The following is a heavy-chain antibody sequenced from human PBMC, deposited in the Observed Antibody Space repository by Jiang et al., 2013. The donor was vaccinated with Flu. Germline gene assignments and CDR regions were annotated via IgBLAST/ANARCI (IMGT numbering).Heavy chain of an antibody. D-gene: IGHD3/OR15-3a*01. CDR3: AMAWTFDY. CDR2: INKDGSQR. Sequence: QLVESGGGLVQPGGSLRLSCVASGVTFSDHWMTWVRLAPGKGLEWVANINKDGSQRYYVDSVRGRFTASRDNAQNSMYLQMNSLRAEDTAVYYCAMAWTFDYWGQGSLV. CDR1: GVTFSDHW. J-gene: IGHJ4*02. V-gene: IGHV3-7*01.